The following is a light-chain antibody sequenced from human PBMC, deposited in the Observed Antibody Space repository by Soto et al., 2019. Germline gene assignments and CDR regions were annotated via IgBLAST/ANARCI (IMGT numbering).Light chain of an antibody. Sequence: EIVLTQSPATLSLSPGERATLSCRASQSVSSYLAWYQQKPGQAPRLLIYDASNRATGIPARFSGSGSGTDFTLTISSLEPEDVAVYYCQQRSNVITFGQGTRLEIK. V-gene: IGKV3-11*01. CDR3: QQRSNVIT. J-gene: IGKJ5*01. CDR2: DAS. CDR1: QSVSSY.